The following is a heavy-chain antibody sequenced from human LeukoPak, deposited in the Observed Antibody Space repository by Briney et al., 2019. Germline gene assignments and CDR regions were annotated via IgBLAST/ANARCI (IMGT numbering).Heavy chain of an antibody. CDR1: GFTFSGYG. Sequence: GGSLRLSCAASGFTFSGYGMHWVRQAPGKGLGWVAVISDDGNVKFYSDSVKGRLTISRDNSKNLLSLQMNSLRAEDTAVYYCAKSGARYCGRGNCYFDYWGQGTLVTVSS. V-gene: IGHV3-30*18. CDR3: AKSGARYCGRGNCYFDY. J-gene: IGHJ4*02. CDR2: ISDDGNVK. D-gene: IGHD2-21*01.